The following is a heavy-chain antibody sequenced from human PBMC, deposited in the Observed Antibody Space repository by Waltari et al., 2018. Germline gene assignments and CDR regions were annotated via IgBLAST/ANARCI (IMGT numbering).Heavy chain of an antibody. D-gene: IGHD3-22*01. CDR1: GFTLSDYG. V-gene: IGHV3-23*01. CDR2: SDSSGRT. CDR3: AKMGGLYISGWPDSTSYMDV. Sequence: DVQIWESGGDLVQPGGSLRLSCVVSGFTLSDYGMTWVRQGRGKVLVGGRVSDSSGRTNYRDSVTGRLTSSRDEAKNTLFLEMNNLRPDDTAKYYCAKMGGLYISGWPDSTSYMDVWGKGTTVTVSS. J-gene: IGHJ6*04.